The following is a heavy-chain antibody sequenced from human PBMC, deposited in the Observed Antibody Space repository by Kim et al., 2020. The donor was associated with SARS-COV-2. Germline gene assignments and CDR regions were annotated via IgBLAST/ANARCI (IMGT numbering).Heavy chain of an antibody. CDR1: GGSFSGYF. V-gene: IGHV4-34*01. D-gene: IGHD6-6*01. Sequence: SETLSLTCAVYGGSFSGYFWSWIRQPPGKGLEWIGEINHSGSTNYNPSLKSRVTISVDTSKNQFSLKLSSVTAADTAVYYCARGGARPRYYYYYMDVWGKGTTVTVSS. CDR3: ARGGARPRYYYYYMDV. J-gene: IGHJ6*03. CDR2: INHSGST.